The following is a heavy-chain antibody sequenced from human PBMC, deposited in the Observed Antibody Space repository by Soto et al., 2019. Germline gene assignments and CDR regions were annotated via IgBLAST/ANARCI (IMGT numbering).Heavy chain of an antibody. Sequence: PSETLSLTCAVSGGAVDSDRYYWSWIRQPPGKGLEWIGYIHYSGTTKYNPSLKSRVNISVDTSKNQFSLKLRSVTAADTAVYYGARSGSGSDWLRGQGALVTVSS. CDR3: ARSGSGSDWL. V-gene: IGHV4-61*01. J-gene: IGHJ4*02. CDR2: IHYSGTT. D-gene: IGHD3-9*01. CDR1: GGAVDSDRYY.